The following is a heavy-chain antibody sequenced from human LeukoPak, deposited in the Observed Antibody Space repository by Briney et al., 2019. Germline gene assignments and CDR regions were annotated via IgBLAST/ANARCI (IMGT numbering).Heavy chain of an antibody. V-gene: IGHV3-23*01. CDR3: AKGRRVLLSSAADY. Sequence: GGSLRLSCAASGFTFSSDAMSWVRQAPGKGLEWVSAISGSGGSTYYADSVKGRFTISRDNSKNTLYLQMNSLRAEDTAVYYCAKGRRVLLSSAADYWGQGTLVTVSS. CDR1: GFTFSSDA. J-gene: IGHJ4*02. D-gene: IGHD1-26*01. CDR2: ISGSGGST.